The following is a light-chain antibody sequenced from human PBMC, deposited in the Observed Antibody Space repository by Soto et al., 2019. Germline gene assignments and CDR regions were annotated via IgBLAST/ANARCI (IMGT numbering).Light chain of an antibody. CDR2: WAS. Sequence: DIVMTQSPDSLAVSLGERATINCKSSQSVLYSSNNKNYLAWYQQKPGQPPKLLIYWASTRESGVPDRFSGSGSGTDFTLTISSLQAEDVAVYHCQQYYSTLFTFGPGTKVDIK. CDR1: QSVLYSSNNKNY. J-gene: IGKJ3*01. V-gene: IGKV4-1*01. CDR3: QQYYSTLFT.